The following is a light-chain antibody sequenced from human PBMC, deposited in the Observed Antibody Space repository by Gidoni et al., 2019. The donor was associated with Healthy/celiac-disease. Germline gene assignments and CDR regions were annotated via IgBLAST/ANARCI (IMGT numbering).Light chain of an antibody. V-gene: IGLV1-40*01. CDR3: QSYDSSLSGYVV. CDR2: GNS. CDR1: SSNIGAGYD. J-gene: IGLJ2*01. Sequence: QSVLTQPHSVSGAPGQRVTISCTGSSSNIGAGYDVHWYQQLPGTAPKLLIYGNSNRPSGVPDRFSGSNSGTSASLAITGLQAEDEADYYCQSYDSSLSGYVVFGGGTKLTVL.